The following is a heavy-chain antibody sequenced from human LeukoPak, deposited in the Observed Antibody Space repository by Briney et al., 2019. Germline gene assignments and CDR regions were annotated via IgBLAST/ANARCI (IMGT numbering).Heavy chain of an antibody. V-gene: IGHV3-23*01. CDR1: GITLSNYG. Sequence: PGGSLRLSCAVSGITLSNYGMSWVRQAPGKGLEWVAGISDSGGRTNYADSVKGRFTISRDCPKNTLYLQMNSLRAEDTAVYFCAKRGVVIRVILVGFHKEAYYFDSWGQGALVTVSS. CDR2: ISDSGGRT. J-gene: IGHJ4*02. D-gene: IGHD3-22*01. CDR3: AKRGVVIRVILVGFHKEAYYFDS.